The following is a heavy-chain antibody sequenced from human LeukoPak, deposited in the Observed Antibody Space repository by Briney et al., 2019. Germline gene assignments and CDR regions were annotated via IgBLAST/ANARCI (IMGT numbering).Heavy chain of an antibody. Sequence: PGGSLRLSCAASGFTFNNYWVNWVRQAPGKGREWVASMKQDGSDKYYVDSVKRRFPLSRHNANNSLYVQLPTLRADDTAVYYCARGPNIGARPRCFDYWGQGTLVTVSS. CDR1: GFTFNNYW. CDR2: MKQDGSDK. V-gene: IGHV3-7*01. CDR3: ARGPNIGARPRCFDY. D-gene: IGHD2/OR15-2a*01. J-gene: IGHJ4*02.